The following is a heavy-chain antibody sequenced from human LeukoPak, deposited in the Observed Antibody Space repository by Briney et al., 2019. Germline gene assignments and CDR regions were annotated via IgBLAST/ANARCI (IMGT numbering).Heavy chain of an antibody. CDR3: ARDIKWELIPHYYYYYMDV. V-gene: IGHV4-59*12. D-gene: IGHD1-26*01. CDR2: IYHSGST. Sequence: SETLSLTCTVSGGSISSYYWSWIRQPPGKGLEWIGYIYHSGSTYYNPSLKSRVTISVDRSKNQFSLKLSSVTAADTAVYYCARDIKWELIPHYYYYYMDVWGKGTTVTVSS. J-gene: IGHJ6*03. CDR1: GGSISSYY.